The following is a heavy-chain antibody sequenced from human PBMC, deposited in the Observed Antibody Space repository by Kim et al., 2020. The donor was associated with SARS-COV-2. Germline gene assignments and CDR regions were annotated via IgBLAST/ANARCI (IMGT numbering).Heavy chain of an antibody. CDR3: AKESRPNDY. J-gene: IGHJ4*02. V-gene: IGHV3-23*01. Sequence: GGKTYYANSVKGRFTISRDNSKNTLYLQMNSLGAEDTAVYYCAKESRPNDYWGQGTLVTVSS. CDR2: GGKT.